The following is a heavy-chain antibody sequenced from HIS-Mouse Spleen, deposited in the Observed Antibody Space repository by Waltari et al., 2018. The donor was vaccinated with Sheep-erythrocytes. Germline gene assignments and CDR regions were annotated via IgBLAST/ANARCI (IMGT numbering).Heavy chain of an antibody. Sequence: SSSSYYWGWIRQPPGKGLEWIGSIYYSGSTYYNPSLKSRVTISVDTSKNQFSLKLSSVTAADTAVYCCARRLPYSSSADGAKFDYWGQGTLVTVSS. CDR2: IYYSGST. V-gene: IGHV4-39*01. J-gene: IGHJ4*02. CDR1: SSSSYY. CDR3: ARRLPYSSSADGAKFDY. D-gene: IGHD6-13*01.